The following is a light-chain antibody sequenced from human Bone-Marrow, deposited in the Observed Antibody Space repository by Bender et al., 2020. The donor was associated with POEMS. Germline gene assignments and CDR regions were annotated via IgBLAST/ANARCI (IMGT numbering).Light chain of an antibody. V-gene: IGLV2-8*01. CDR2: EGS. CDR1: SSDVGRYNF. CDR3: CSYAGSSTLV. J-gene: IGLJ2*01. Sequence: QSALTQPPSASGSPGQSVTISCAGTSSDVGRYNFVSWYQHHPGKAPKLMIYEGSKRPSGVPDRFSGSKSANTAFLTVSGLQAEDEADYYCCSYAGSSTLVFGGGTKLTVL.